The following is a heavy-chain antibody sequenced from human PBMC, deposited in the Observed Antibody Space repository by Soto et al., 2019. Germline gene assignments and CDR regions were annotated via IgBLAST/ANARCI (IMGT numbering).Heavy chain of an antibody. CDR1: GYTFTSYG. V-gene: IGHV1-18*01. CDR3: ARAVDSSGYYGSSYFDY. Sequence: ASVKVSCKASGYTFTSYGISWVRQAPGQGLEWMGWISAYNGNTNYAQKLQGRVTMTTDTSTSTAYMELRSLRSDDTAGYYCARAVDSSGYYGSSYFDYWGQGTLVTVSS. J-gene: IGHJ4*02. D-gene: IGHD3-22*01. CDR2: ISAYNGNT.